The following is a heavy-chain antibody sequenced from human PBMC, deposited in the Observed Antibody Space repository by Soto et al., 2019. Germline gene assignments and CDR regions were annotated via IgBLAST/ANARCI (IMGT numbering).Heavy chain of an antibody. CDR1: GYTFTSYG. V-gene: IGHV1-18*01. D-gene: IGHD3-10*01. Sequence: ASVKVSCKASGYTFTSYGISWVRQAPGQGLEWMGWISAYNGNTNYAQKLQGRVTMTTDTSTSTAYMELRSLRSDDTAVYYCARDLYDGSGSYDEDAFDIWGQGTMVTVSS. J-gene: IGHJ3*02. CDR3: ARDLYDGSGSYDEDAFDI. CDR2: ISAYNGNT.